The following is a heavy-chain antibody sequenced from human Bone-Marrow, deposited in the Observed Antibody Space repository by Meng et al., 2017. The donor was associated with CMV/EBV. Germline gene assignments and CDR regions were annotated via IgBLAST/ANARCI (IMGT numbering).Heavy chain of an antibody. V-gene: IGHV1-69*04. CDR3: ARVLVGYYYGMDV. CDR2: IIPILGIA. CDR1: GGTFSSYA. J-gene: IGHJ6*01. Sequence: SVNVSCKASGGTFSSYAISWVRQAPGQGLEWMGRIIPILGIANYAQKFQGRVTITADKSTSTAYMELSSLRSEDTAVYYCARVLVGYYYGMDVWGQGTTVTVSS.